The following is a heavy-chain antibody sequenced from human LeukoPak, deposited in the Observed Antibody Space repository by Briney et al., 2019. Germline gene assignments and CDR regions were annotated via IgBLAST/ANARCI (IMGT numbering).Heavy chain of an antibody. CDR1: GGSISSGGYY. CDR2: IYYSGST. V-gene: IGHV4-31*03. D-gene: IGHD2/OR15-2a*01. J-gene: IGHJ4*02. CDR3: ARTPPLIGPDY. Sequence: SETLSLTCTVSGGSISSGGYYWSWIRQHPGKGLEWIGYIYYSGSTYYNPSLKSRVTISVDTSKNQFSLKLSSVTAADTAVYYCARTPPLIGPDYWGQGTQVTVSS.